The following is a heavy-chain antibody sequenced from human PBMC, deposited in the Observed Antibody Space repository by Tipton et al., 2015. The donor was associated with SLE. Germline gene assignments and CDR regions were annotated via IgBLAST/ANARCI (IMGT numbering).Heavy chain of an antibody. J-gene: IGHJ5*02. Sequence: TLSLTCTVSGDSISSTSYYWGWIRQPPGKGLEWIGSIYYSGSTYYNPSLKSRVTISADTSKNHFSLRLTSVTAADTAVYYCTRHEVKMGTRFDPWGLGTLVTVSS. CDR2: IYYSGST. CDR1: GDSISSTSYY. V-gene: IGHV4-39*01. D-gene: IGHD5-24*01. CDR3: TRHEVKMGTRFDP.